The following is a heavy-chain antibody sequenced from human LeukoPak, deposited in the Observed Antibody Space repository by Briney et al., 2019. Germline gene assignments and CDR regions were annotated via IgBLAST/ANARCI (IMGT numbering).Heavy chain of an antibody. Sequence: GGSLRLSCATSGSTFSSSWMSWVRKAPGKGLECVANIKEDGREKYYVDSVKGRFTISRDNAKNSLYLQMSSLRAEDTAVYYCARGGRPDYWGQGTLVTVSS. CDR1: GSTFSSSW. CDR3: ARGGRPDY. J-gene: IGHJ4*02. CDR2: IKEDGREK. D-gene: IGHD3-10*01. V-gene: IGHV3-7*01.